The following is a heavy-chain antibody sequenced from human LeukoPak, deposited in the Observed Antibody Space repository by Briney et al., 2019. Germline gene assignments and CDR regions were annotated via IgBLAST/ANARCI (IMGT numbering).Heavy chain of an antibody. D-gene: IGHD3-16*01. CDR1: GYTFTTYR. V-gene: IGHV1-18*01. CDR3: AREHYGRFEY. J-gene: IGHJ4*01. CDR2: INPYNGNT. Sequence: PGASAQTPFKAPGYTFTTYRISWVGQAPGQGLECMGWINPYNGNTNYAQKLQGRVTMTTETSTSTAYMELRSLRSDDQAVYYCAREHYGRFEYCGQTTLVTVSS.